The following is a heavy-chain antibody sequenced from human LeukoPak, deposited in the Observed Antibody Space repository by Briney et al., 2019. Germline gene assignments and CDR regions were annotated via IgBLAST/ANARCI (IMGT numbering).Heavy chain of an antibody. CDR3: ARDSQIGGYFDY. CDR2: IKPDGSEK. D-gene: IGHD3-10*01. Sequence: GGSLRPSCAASGFTFNNYWMTWVRQAPGKGLEWVASIKPDGSEKYYVDYVKGRFTISRDNTKKSVSLQMDSLRPEDTAVYYCARDSQIGGYFDYWGQGTLVTVSS. J-gene: IGHJ4*02. CDR1: GFTFNNYW. V-gene: IGHV3-7*01.